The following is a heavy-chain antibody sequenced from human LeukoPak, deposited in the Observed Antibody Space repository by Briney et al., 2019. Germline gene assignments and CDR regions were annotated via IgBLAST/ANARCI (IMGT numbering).Heavy chain of an antibody. Sequence: SETLSLTCTVSGGSFTDYYWGWIRQPPGKGLEWIGSIYYRGNTFYNPSLRNRVSISVDTSKGRFSLNLNSVTAADTAVYYCARHIYDSSGYPLDYWGQGTLVTVSS. CDR1: GGSFTDYY. J-gene: IGHJ4*02. V-gene: IGHV4-39*07. CDR2: IYYRGNT. D-gene: IGHD3-22*01. CDR3: ARHIYDSSGYPLDY.